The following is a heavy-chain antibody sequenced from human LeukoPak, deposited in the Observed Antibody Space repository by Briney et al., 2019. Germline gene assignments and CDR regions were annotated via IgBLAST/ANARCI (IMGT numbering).Heavy chain of an antibody. D-gene: IGHD1-14*01. Sequence: SQTLSLTCAISGDSVSSNSAAWNWIRQSPSRGLEWLGSTYYRSKWYNDYAVSVKSRISINPDTSKNPFSLQLNSVTPEDTAVYYCARWGHTTGYYYYYYMDVWGKGTTVTVSS. V-gene: IGHV6-1*01. CDR1: GDSVSSNSAA. J-gene: IGHJ6*03. CDR3: ARWGHTTGYYYYYYMDV. CDR2: TYYRSKWYN.